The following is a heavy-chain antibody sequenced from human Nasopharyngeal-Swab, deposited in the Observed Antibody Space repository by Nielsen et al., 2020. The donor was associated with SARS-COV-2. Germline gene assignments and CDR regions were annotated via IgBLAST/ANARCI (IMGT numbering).Heavy chain of an antibody. CDR2: IYYSGST. V-gene: IGHV4-30-4*01. D-gene: IGHD2-15*01. J-gene: IGHJ3*02. CDR3: DRVVVVAATRLAFDI. Sequence: CQAPGRGLEWIGYIYYSGSTYYNPSLKSRVTISVDTSKNQFSLKLSSVTAADTAVYYCDRVVVVAATRLAFDIWGQGAMVTVSS.